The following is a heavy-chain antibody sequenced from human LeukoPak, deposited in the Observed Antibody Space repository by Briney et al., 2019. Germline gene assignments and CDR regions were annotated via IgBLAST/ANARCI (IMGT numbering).Heavy chain of an antibody. CDR1: GGSISSHY. CDR3: ARTYSSSWYWFDP. CDR2: IYYSGST. V-gene: IGHV4-59*11. D-gene: IGHD6-13*01. Sequence: PSETLSLTCTVSGGSISSHYWSWIRQPPGKGLGWIGYIYYSGSTNYNPSLKSRVTISVDTSKNQFSLKLSSVTAADTAVYYCARTYSSSWYWFDPWGQGTLVTVSS. J-gene: IGHJ5*02.